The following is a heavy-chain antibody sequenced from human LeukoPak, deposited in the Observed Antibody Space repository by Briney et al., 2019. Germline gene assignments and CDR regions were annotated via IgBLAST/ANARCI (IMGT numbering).Heavy chain of an antibody. CDR3: ARDVTTAYSSGWYSYFDY. V-gene: IGHV3-21*01. D-gene: IGHD6-19*01. CDR1: GFTFSSYS. J-gene: IGHJ4*02. Sequence: GGSLRLSCAASGFTFSSYSMNWVRQAPGKGLERVSSISSSSSYIYYADSVKGRFTISRDNAKNPLYLQMNSLRAEDTAVYYCARDVTTAYSSGWYSYFDYWGQGTLVTVSS. CDR2: ISSSSSYI.